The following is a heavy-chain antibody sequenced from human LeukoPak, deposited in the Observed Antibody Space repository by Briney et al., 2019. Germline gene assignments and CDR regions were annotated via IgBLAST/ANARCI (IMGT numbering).Heavy chain of an antibody. CDR2: IYYSGST. D-gene: IGHD7-27*01. Sequence: PSETLSLTCTVSGGSISSSSYYWGWIRQPPGKGLEWIGSIYYSGSTYYNPSLKSRVTISVDTSKNQFSLKLSSVTAADTAVYYCARGPGWFDSLGQGTLVIVSS. CDR1: GGSISSSSYY. J-gene: IGHJ5*01. CDR3: ARGPGWFDS. V-gene: IGHV4-39*01.